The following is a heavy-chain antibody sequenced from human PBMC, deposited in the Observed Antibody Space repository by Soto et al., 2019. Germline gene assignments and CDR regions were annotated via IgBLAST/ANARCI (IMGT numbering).Heavy chain of an antibody. CDR3: ASRHWSGGSCSNPGFVS. J-gene: IGHJ4*02. V-gene: IGHV4-39*01. CDR1: GASLSSISYY. CDR2: IFFTGNI. D-gene: IGHD2-15*01. Sequence: SETLSLTCTVSGASLSSISYYWGWIRQPPGKGLEWVGSIFFTGNIYYNPSRKSRVTISVDTSRNQFSLMVNPVTAADTAVYYCASRHWSGGSCSNPGFVSWCQGALVTVYS.